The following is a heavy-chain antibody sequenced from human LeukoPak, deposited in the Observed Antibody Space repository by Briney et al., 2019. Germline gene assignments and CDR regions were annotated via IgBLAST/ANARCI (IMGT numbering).Heavy chain of an antibody. J-gene: IGHJ3*02. CDR1: GFTFSNAW. Sequence: TGGSLRLSCTVSGFTFSNAWMSWVRQAPGKGLVWVSRINSDGSSTSYADSVKGRFTISRDNAKNTLYLQMNSLRAEDTAVYYCARDRDYYDSSLGAFDIWGQGTMVTVSS. CDR3: ARDRDYYDSSLGAFDI. D-gene: IGHD3-22*01. V-gene: IGHV3-74*01. CDR2: INSDGSST.